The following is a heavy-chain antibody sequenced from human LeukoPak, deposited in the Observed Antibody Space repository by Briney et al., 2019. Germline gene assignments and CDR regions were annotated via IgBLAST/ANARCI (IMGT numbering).Heavy chain of an antibody. V-gene: IGHV1-46*01. Sequence: ASVNVSCKASGYTLTSYYMHLVRQPPGPGLELMGIINPSGGSTSYAQKFQGRVTRTRDMSTSTVYMELSSRRSEDTAVYYCARDIEAVYSSSSGTSFDYWGQGTLVTVSS. CDR2: INPSGGST. J-gene: IGHJ4*02. CDR3: ARDIEAVYSSSSGTSFDY. D-gene: IGHD6-6*01. CDR1: GYTLTSYY.